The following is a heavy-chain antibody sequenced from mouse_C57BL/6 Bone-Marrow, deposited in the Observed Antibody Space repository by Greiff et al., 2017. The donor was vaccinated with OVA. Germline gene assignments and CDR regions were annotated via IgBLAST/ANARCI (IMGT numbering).Heavy chain of an antibody. CDR2: IDPENGDT. J-gene: IGHJ2*01. CDR3: TTYRY. V-gene: IGHV14-4*01. CDR1: GFNIKDDY. Sequence: VQLQQPGAELVRPGASVKLSCTASGFNIKDDYMHWVKERPEQGLEWIGWIDPENGDTDYASKFQGKATITADTSSNTVYLHLSSLTSEDTAVYYCTTYRYWGQGTTLTVSS.